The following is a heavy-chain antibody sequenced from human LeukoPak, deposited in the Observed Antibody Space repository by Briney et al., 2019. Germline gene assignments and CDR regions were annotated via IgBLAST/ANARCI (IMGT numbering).Heavy chain of an antibody. V-gene: IGHV1-46*01. CDR3: ARGPGRGYIAQVRDDY. CDR1: GYTFTSYY. CDR2: INPSGGST. J-gene: IGHJ4*02. D-gene: IGHD5-24*01. Sequence: ASVKVSCKASGYTFTSYYMHWVRQAPGQGLEWMGIINPSGGSTSYAQKFQGRVTMTRDTSTSTVYMELSSLSSEDTAVYYCARGPGRGYIAQVRDDYWGQGTLVTVSS.